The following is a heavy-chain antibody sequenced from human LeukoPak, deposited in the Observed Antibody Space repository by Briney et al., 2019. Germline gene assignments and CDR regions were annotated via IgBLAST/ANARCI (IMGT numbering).Heavy chain of an antibody. D-gene: IGHD3-10*01. J-gene: IGHJ4*02. V-gene: IGHV1-2*02. Sequence: VASVKVSCKASGYTFTGYYMHWVRQAPGQGLEWMGWINPNSGGTNYAQKFQGRVTMTRDTSISTAYMELSRLRSDDTAVYYCARVLSRHSSGKGPDYWGQGTLVTVSS. CDR1: GYTFTGYY. CDR3: ARVLSRHSSGKGPDY. CDR2: INPNSGGT.